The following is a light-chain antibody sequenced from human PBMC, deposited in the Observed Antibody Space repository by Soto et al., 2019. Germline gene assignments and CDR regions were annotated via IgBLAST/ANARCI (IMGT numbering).Light chain of an antibody. J-gene: IGKJ1*01. CDR3: QQYSSYTRT. V-gene: IGKV1-5*01. Sequence: DIEMTQSPSTLSASVGDRVAITCRASQSISTRLAWYQQKPGKAPKLLIYDASSLESGVPSRFSGSGSGTEFTLSISSVQPDDFATYHCQQYSSYTRTFGQGTTVDIK. CDR1: QSISTR. CDR2: DAS.